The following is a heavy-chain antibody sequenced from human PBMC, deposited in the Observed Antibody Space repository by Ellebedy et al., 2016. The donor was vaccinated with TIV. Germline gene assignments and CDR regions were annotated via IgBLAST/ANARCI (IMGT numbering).Heavy chain of an antibody. V-gene: IGHV3-49*03. CDR1: GGSISTHY. CDR3: TRDWSVDTAMAAGY. Sequence: LSLTCTVPGGSISTHYWNWIRQAPGTGLEWVGFIRSIADGGTTEYAASVKGRFTISRDDSKSIAYLQMNSLKTEDPAVYYCTRDWSVDTAMAAGYWGQGTLVTVSS. D-gene: IGHD5-18*01. J-gene: IGHJ4*02. CDR2: IRSIADGGTT.